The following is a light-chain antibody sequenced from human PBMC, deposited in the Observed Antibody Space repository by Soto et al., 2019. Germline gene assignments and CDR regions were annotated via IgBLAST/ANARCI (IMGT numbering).Light chain of an antibody. CDR2: EGS. J-gene: IGLJ1*01. CDR3: CSYAASSLYV. CDR1: SSDVGSYNL. Sequence: SVLTRPAAGSGSPGESIAICGTGTSSDVGSYNLVSWYQQHPGKAPKLMIYEGSKRPSGVSNRFSGSKSGNTASLTISGLQAEDEADYYCCSYAASSLYVFGTATKVNVL. V-gene: IGLV2-23*01.